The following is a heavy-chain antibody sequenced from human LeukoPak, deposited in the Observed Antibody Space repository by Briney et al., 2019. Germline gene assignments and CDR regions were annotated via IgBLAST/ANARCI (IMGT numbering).Heavy chain of an antibody. Sequence: SETLSLTCTVSGGSISSSIYYWGWIRQPPGKGLEWIGNIYYSGSTYDNPSLKSRVSISVDTSKNQFSLRLSSVTAADTAVYYCASPRTPYYFEYWGQGTLVTVSS. CDR2: IYYSGST. V-gene: IGHV4-39*01. D-gene: IGHD2-15*01. CDR1: GGSISSSIYY. CDR3: ASPRTPYYFEY. J-gene: IGHJ4*02.